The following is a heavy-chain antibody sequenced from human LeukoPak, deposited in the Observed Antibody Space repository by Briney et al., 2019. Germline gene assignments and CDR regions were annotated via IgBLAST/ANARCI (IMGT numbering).Heavy chain of an antibody. D-gene: IGHD5-18*01. CDR3: AREGRGYSYGRTFDY. V-gene: IGHV3-30*02. Sequence: TGGSLRLSCAASGFTFSSYGMHWVRQAPGKGLEWVAFIRYDGSNKYYADSVKGRFTISRDNSKNTLYLQMNSLRAEDTAVYYCAREGRGYSYGRTFDYWGQGTLVTVSS. CDR2: IRYDGSNK. J-gene: IGHJ4*02. CDR1: GFTFSSYG.